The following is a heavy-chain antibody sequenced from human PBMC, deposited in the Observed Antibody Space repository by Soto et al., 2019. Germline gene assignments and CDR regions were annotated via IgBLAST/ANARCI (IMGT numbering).Heavy chain of an antibody. J-gene: IGHJ4*02. CDR2: LYHSGAT. V-gene: IGHV4-38-2*02. CDR1: CYSIISGSY. Sequence: SETLSLTCDFSCYSIISGSYWGWIRQPPGKGLEWIGTLYHSGATYYSPSLKSRVTLSVDTSKNHLSLKLSSVTAADTAVYYCAREVMVATFDYWGQGALVTVSS. CDR3: AREVMVATFDY. D-gene: IGHD5-12*01.